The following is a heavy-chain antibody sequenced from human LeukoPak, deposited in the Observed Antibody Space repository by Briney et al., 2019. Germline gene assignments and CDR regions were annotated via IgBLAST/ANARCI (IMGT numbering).Heavy chain of an antibody. CDR2: INHSGST. Sequence: SATLSLTCAVYGGSFIGYYWSWIRQPPGKGLEWIGEINHSGSTNYNPSLKSRVTISVDTSKNQFSLKLSSVTAADTAAYYCARGYTWIHFDYWGQGTLVTVSS. CDR3: ARGYTWIHFDY. D-gene: IGHD5-18*01. J-gene: IGHJ4*02. V-gene: IGHV4-34*01. CDR1: GGSFIGYY.